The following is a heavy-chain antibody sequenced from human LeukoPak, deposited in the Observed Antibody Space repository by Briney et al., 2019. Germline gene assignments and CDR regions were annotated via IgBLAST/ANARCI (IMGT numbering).Heavy chain of an antibody. Sequence: GGSLRLSCAASGFTVSSDYMSWVRQAPGKGLEWVSVIYSGGSTYYADSVKGRFTISRDNSKNTLYLQMNSLRAEDTAVYYCARDSYCSSTSCEYYYYGMDVWGKGTTVTVSS. D-gene: IGHD2-2*01. CDR3: ARDSYCSSTSCEYYYYGMDV. V-gene: IGHV3-53*01. CDR1: GFTVSSDY. CDR2: IYSGGST. J-gene: IGHJ6*04.